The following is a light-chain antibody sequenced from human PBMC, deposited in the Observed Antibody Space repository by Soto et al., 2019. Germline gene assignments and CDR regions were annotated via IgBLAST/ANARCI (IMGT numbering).Light chain of an antibody. Sequence: EIVMTQSPATLSLSPGARATLSCRASPSVANFVAWYQQKPGQAPRLLIYGAFNRATGIPARFSGSGSGTDFTLTISRLEPEDFAVYYCQQYGSSGTFGQGSKVDI. V-gene: IGKV3-20*01. J-gene: IGKJ1*01. CDR1: PSVANF. CDR3: QQYGSSGT. CDR2: GAF.